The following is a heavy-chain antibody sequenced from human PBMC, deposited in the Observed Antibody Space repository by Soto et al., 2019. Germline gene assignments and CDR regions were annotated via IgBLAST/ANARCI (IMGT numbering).Heavy chain of an antibody. J-gene: IGHJ5*02. CDR1: GGSISSYY. D-gene: IGHD3-10*01. Sequence: SETLSLTCTVSGGSISSYYWSWIRQPPGKGLEWIGYIYYSGSTNYNPSLKSRVTISVDTSKNQFSLKLSSVTAADTAVYYCARHGGLVGESPQAWFDPWGQGTLVTVSS. V-gene: IGHV4-59*08. CDR2: IYYSGST. CDR3: ARHGGLVGESPQAWFDP.